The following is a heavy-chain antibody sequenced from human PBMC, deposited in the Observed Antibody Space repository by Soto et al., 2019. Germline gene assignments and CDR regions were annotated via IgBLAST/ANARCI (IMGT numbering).Heavy chain of an antibody. J-gene: IGHJ2*01. D-gene: IGHD3-22*01. Sequence: QVQLQESGPGLVKPSETLSLTCTVSGGSVSSGSYYWSWIRQPPGKGLEWIGYIYYSGSTNYNPSLKSRVTISVDTSKNQFSLMLSSVTAADTAVYYCARAYYYDSSGYYGSLWYFDLWGRGTLVTVSS. CDR2: IYYSGST. CDR1: GGSVSSGSYY. V-gene: IGHV4-61*01. CDR3: ARAYYYDSSGYYGSLWYFDL.